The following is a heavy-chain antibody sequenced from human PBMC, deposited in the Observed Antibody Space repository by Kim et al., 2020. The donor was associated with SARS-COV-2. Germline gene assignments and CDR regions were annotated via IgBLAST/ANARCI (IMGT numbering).Heavy chain of an antibody. J-gene: IGHJ4*02. D-gene: IGHD6-19*01. CDR2: ISAGNGNR. CDR3: ARDPLAVDGPEHFDY. Sequence: ASVKVSCKASGYTFTTYVIHWVRQAPGQRLEWMGWISAGNGNRKYSQKFQGRVTLSSDTSASIAYMELSSLRSEDTAVYYCARDPLAVDGPEHFDYWGQG. CDR1: GYTFTTYV. V-gene: IGHV1-3*01.